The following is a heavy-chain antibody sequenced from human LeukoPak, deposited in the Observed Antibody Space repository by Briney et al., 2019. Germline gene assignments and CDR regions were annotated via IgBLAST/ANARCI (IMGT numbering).Heavy chain of an antibody. J-gene: IGHJ1*01. Sequence: GGSLRLSCAASGFTFSTYWMHWVRQASGKGLVWVSRINRDGSGTSYVDSVKGRFTISRDNAKNTVYLQMNSLRAEDTAVYYCARIPWSQTEHFQYWGQGTLVTVFS. CDR3: ARIPWSQTEHFQY. D-gene: IGHD3-3*01. V-gene: IGHV3-74*01. CDR2: INRDGSGT. CDR1: GFTFSTYW.